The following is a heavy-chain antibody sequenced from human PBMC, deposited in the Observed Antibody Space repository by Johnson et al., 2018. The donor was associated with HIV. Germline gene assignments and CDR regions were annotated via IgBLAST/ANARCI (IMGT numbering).Heavy chain of an antibody. CDR2: ISGSGGST. D-gene: IGHD6-13*01. J-gene: IGHJ3*01. V-gene: IGHV3-23*04. Sequence: VQLVESGGGLVQPGGSLRLSCAASGFTFSSYAMSWVRQAPGKGLEWVSAISGSGGSTSYADSVRGRFTISRDNSKNTLYLQMSSLRAEDTAMYYCARDGESQQLPLGDAFDVWGQGTMVTVSS. CDR3: ARDGESQQLPLGDAFDV. CDR1: GFTFSSYA.